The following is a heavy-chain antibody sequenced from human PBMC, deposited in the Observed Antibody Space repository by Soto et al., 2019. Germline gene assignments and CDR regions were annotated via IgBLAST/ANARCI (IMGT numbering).Heavy chain of an antibody. V-gene: IGHV5-51*01. D-gene: IGHD6-19*01. CDR1: GYSFTSYW. Sequence: GESLKISCKGSGYSFTSYWIGWVRQMPGKGLEWMGIIYPGGSDTRYSPSFQGQVTISADKSISTAYLQWSSLKASDTAMYYCARQGYSSGWYYYYGMDVWGQGTTVTVSS. CDR3: ARQGYSSGWYYYYGMDV. CDR2: IYPGGSDT. J-gene: IGHJ6*02.